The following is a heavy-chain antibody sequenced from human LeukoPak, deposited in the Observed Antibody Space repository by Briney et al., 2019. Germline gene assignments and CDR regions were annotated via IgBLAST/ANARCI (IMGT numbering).Heavy chain of an antibody. Sequence: GSLRLSCAASGFTFSDYSMSWVRQVPGKGLEWVSGIGRVGYTYLADPVKGRFTISRDNSKNTVYLQMNSLRAEDTAIYYCVKDRPCDGCMPMDAWGQGTTVTVSS. CDR1: GFTFSDYS. CDR2: IGRVGYT. J-gene: IGHJ6*02. V-gene: IGHV3-23*01. D-gene: IGHD5-24*01. CDR3: VKDRPCDGCMPMDA.